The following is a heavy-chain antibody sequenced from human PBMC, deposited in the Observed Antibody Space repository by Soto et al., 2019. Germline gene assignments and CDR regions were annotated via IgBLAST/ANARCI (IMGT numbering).Heavy chain of an antibody. V-gene: IGHV3-33*01. J-gene: IGHJ6*02. CDR1: GFTFSSYG. CDR2: IWYDGSNK. CDR3: ARAYCSGGSCWAYYYYYYGMDV. Sequence: GGSLRLSCAASGFTFSSYGMHWVRRAPGKGLEWVAVIWYDGSNKYYADSVKGRFTISRDNSKNTLYLQMNSLRAEDTAVYYCARAYCSGGSCWAYYYYYYGMDVWGQGTTVTVSS. D-gene: IGHD2-15*01.